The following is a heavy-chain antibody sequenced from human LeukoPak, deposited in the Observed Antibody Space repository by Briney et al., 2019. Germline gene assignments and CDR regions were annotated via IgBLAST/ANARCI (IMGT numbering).Heavy chain of an antibody. V-gene: IGHV1-69*06. D-gene: IGHD2-15*01. J-gene: IGHJ6*04. CDR1: GGTFSSYA. CDR3: ATCSPGPYYYYGMDV. Sequence: SVKVSCKASGGTFSSYAISWVRQAPGQGLEWMGGIIPIFGTANYAQKFQGRVTITADKSTSTAYMELSSLRSEDTAVYYCATCSPGPYYYYGMDVWGKGTTVTVSS. CDR2: IIPIFGTA.